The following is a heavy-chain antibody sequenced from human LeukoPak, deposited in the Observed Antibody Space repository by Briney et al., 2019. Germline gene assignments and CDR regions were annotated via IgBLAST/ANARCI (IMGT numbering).Heavy chain of an antibody. CDR1: GFTFSSYG. Sequence: GRSLRLSCAASGFTFSSYGMHWVRQAPGKGLEWVAVIWYDGGNKYYADSVKGRFTISRDNSKNTLYLQMNSLRAEDTAVYYCARGEMASNRSPDYWGQGTLVTVSS. CDR2: IWYDGGNK. CDR3: ARGEMASNRSPDY. D-gene: IGHD5-24*01. J-gene: IGHJ4*02. V-gene: IGHV3-33*01.